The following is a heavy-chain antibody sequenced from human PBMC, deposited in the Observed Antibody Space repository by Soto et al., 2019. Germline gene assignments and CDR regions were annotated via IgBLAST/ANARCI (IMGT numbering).Heavy chain of an antibody. CDR3: ARQGTRNDFWSGLSVVNWFDF. CDR1: GGSISSSSYY. J-gene: IGHJ5*01. V-gene: IGHV4-39*01. CDR2: IYYSGST. Sequence: PSETLSITCTVSGGSISSSSYYWGWIRQPPGKGLEWIGSIYYSGSTYYNPSLKRRVTISVDTSKNQFSLKLSSVTAADTAVYYCARQGTRNDFWSGLSVVNWFDFWGQGTLVTVSS. D-gene: IGHD3-3*01.